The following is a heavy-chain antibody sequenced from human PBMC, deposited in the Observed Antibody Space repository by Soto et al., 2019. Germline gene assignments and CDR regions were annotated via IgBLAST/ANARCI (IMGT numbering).Heavy chain of an antibody. Sequence: EVQLVESGGGLVQPGGSLRISCEASGLTFSNYWMHWVRQAPGKGLVWVSRIHRDGTSTSYADSVKGRFTISRDNAKNTLYLQMNSLRAEDTAVYYCARDGAYCGGDCYSLWYFDLWGRGTLVTVSS. CDR1: GLTFSNYW. CDR3: ARDGAYCGGDCYSLWYFDL. V-gene: IGHV3-74*01. CDR2: IHRDGTST. D-gene: IGHD2-21*02. J-gene: IGHJ2*01.